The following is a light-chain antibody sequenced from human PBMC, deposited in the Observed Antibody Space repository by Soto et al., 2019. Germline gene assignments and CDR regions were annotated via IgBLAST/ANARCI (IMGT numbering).Light chain of an antibody. CDR2: LGS. V-gene: IGKV2-28*01. Sequence: DIVMTQSPLSLPVTPGEPASISCRSSQSLLHSNGYNYLDWYLQKPGQSPQILIYLGSHRASGVPDRFSGSGSGTVFTLKISRVEAEDVGVYYCMQALQTPTFGGGTRVEIK. CDR1: QSLLHSNGYNY. J-gene: IGKJ4*01. CDR3: MQALQTPT.